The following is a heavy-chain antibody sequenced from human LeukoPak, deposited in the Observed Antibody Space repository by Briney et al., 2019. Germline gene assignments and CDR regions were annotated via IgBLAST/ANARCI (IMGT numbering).Heavy chain of an antibody. V-gene: IGHV1-69*02. Sequence: SVKVSCKASGGTFSSYTISWVLQAPGQGLEWMGRIIPILGIANYAQKFQGRVTITADKSTSTAYMELSSLRSEDTAVYYCARAPRDGYRGGYYFDYWGQGTLVTVSS. J-gene: IGHJ4*02. D-gene: IGHD5-24*01. CDR3: ARAPRDGYRGGYYFDY. CDR2: IIPILGIA. CDR1: GGTFSSYT.